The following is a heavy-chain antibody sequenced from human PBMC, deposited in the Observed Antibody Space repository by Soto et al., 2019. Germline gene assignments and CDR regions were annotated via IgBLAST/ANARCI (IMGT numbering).Heavy chain of an antibody. CDR1: GYTFTSYD. V-gene: IGHV1-8*01. J-gene: IGHJ3*02. D-gene: IGHD3-16*02. Sequence: GASGKASSRASGYTFTSYDINWVRQATGQGLEWMGWMNPNSGNTGYAQKFQGRVTMTRNTSISTAYMELSSLRSEDTAVYYCARAYDYFWGSHRRLLASDICGQGPMVTRSS. CDR2: MNPNSGNT. CDR3: ARAYDYFWGSHRRLLASDI.